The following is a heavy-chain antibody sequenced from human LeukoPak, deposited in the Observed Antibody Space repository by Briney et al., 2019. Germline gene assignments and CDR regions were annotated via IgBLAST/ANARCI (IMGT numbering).Heavy chain of an antibody. CDR2: ISSTTGRII. V-gene: IGHV3-11*04. D-gene: IGHD3-10*01. CDR1: GFTFIDYY. Sequence: GGSLRLSCASSGFTFIDYYMTWIRQAPGKGREWLSYISSTTGRIIYYAVSVKGRFTISRDNIKNSLFLQMVSLRVEDTAVYYCARYYSDAFDVWGQGTVVTVSS. CDR3: ARYYSDAFDV. J-gene: IGHJ3*01.